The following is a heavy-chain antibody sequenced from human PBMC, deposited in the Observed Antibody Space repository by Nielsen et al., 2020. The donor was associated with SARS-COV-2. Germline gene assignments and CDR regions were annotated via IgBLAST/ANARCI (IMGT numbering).Heavy chain of an antibody. CDR3: ARGDPGYQWFDP. V-gene: IGHV4-34*01. CDR2: INHSGST. J-gene: IGHJ5*02. D-gene: IGHD2-2*01. Sequence: RQAPGKGLEWIGEINHSGSTNYNPSLKSRVTISVDTSKNQFSLKLSSVTAADTAVYYCARGDPGYQWFDPWGQGTLVTVSS.